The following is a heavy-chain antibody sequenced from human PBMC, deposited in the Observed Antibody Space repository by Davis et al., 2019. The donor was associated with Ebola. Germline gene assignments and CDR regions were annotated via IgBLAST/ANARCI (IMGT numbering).Heavy chain of an antibody. J-gene: IGHJ6*02. CDR1: GYTFTAYY. CDR3: VRGMARGDFGLDV. D-gene: IGHD3-10*01. V-gene: IGHV1-2*02. Sequence: ASVTVSCKASGYTFTAYYIHWVRQAPGQGLAWMGWINPNTGGTNYAQHFQGRATMTRDTSISTAYVQLSSLRSEDTAVFYCVRGMARGDFGLDVWGQGTTVTVSS. CDR2: INPNTGGT.